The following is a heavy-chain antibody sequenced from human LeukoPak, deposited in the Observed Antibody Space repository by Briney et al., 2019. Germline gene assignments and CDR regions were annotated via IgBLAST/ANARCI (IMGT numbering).Heavy chain of an antibody. CDR1: GFSLSTSGVC. J-gene: IGHJ4*02. D-gene: IGHD6-19*01. Sequence: SGPTLVNPTQTLTLTCTFSGFSLSTSGVCVSWIRQPPGKALEWLARIDWEDDKYYSTSLKTRLTISKDTSKNQVVLIMTNMDPVDTATYYCARIYSSGWSNDYWGQGTLVTVSS. CDR3: ARIYSSGWSNDY. V-gene: IGHV2-70*11. CDR2: IDWEDDK.